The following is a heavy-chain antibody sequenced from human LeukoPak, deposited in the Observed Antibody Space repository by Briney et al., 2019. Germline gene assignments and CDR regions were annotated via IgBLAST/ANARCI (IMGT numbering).Heavy chain of an antibody. J-gene: IGHJ4*02. CDR3: AKSTMIVVVEFDY. CDR1: GIIFSNYW. Sequence: GGSLRLSCAASGIIFSNYWMHWVRQAPGKGLVWVSRINRDGSSTSYADSVKGRFTISRDNAKNTLYLQMNSLRAEDTAVYYCAKSTMIVVVEFDYWGQGTLVTVSS. D-gene: IGHD3-22*01. CDR2: INRDGSST. V-gene: IGHV3-74*01.